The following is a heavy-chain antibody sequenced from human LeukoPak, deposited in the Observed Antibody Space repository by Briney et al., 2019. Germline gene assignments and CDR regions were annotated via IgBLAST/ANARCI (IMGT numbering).Heavy chain of an antibody. D-gene: IGHD2-2*02. CDR1: GGSFSGYY. Sequence: SETLSLTCAVYGGSFSGYYWSWIRQPPGKGLEWIGEINHSGSTNYNPSLKSRVTISVDTSKNQFSLKLSSVTAADTAVYYCARVYGPLDYWGQGTLVTVSS. CDR2: INHSGST. J-gene: IGHJ4*02. CDR3: ARVYGPLDY. V-gene: IGHV4-34*01.